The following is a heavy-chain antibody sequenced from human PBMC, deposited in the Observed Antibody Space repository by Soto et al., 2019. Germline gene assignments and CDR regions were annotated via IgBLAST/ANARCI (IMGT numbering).Heavy chain of an antibody. CDR1: GGTFSSYA. Sequence: ASVKVSCKASGGTFSSYAISWVRQAPGQGLEWMGGIIPIFGTANYAQKFQGRVTITADESTSTAYMELSSLRSEDTAVYYCASGSLQQLVRGYYYGMDVWGQGTTVTVS. V-gene: IGHV1-69*13. J-gene: IGHJ6*02. CDR3: ASGSLQQLVRGYYYGMDV. D-gene: IGHD6-13*01. CDR2: IIPIFGTA.